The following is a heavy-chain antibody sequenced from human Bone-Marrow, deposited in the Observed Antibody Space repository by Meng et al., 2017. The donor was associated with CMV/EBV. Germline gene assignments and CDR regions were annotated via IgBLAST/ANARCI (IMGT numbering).Heavy chain of an antibody. CDR3: ARDEYYYYGMDV. V-gene: IGHV3-11*04. CDR2: ISSSGSTI. Sequence: GGSLRLSCAASGFSFSDYYMSWIRQAPGKGLEWVSYISSSGSTIYYADSVKGRFTISRDNAKNSLYLQMDSLRADDTAVYYCARDEYYYYGMDVWGQGTTVTVSS. CDR1: GFSFSDYY. J-gene: IGHJ6*02.